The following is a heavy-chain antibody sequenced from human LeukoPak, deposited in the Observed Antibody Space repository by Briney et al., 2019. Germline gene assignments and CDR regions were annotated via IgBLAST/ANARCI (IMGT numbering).Heavy chain of an antibody. CDR2: IIPIFGTA. D-gene: IGHD2-2*01. CDR1: GGTFSSYA. V-gene: IGHV1-69*13. CDR3: ARVISGGCSSTSCHDY. Sequence: ASVKVPCKASGGTFSSYAISWVRQAPGQGLEWMGGIIPIFGTANYAQKFQGRVTITADESTSTAYMELSSLRSEDTAVYYCARVISGGCSSTSCHDYWGQGTLVTVSS. J-gene: IGHJ4*02.